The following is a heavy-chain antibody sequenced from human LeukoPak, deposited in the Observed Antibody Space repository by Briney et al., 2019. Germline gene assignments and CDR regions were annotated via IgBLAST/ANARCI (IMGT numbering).Heavy chain of an antibody. J-gene: IGHJ2*01. CDR1: GGSISSYY. D-gene: IGHD2-2*01. V-gene: IGHV4-4*09. CDR3: ARSPTGYCSSTSCYDYWYFDL. Sequence: SETLSLTCTVSGGSISSYYWSWIRQPPGKGLEWIGYIYTSGSTNYNPSLKSRVTISVDTSKNQFSLELSSVTAADTAVYYCARSPTGYCSSTSCYDYWYFDLWGRGTLVTVSS. CDR2: IYTSGST.